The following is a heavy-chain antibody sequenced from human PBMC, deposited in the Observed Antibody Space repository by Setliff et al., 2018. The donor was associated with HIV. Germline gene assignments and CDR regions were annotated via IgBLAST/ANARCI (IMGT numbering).Heavy chain of an antibody. CDR3: ARGKTWLRFLDY. CDR2: SNAGNGNT. Sequence: GASVKVSCKASGYTFTSYAMHWVRQAPGQRLEWMGWSNAGNGNTKYSQEFQGRVTITRDTSASTAYMELRSLKSDDTAVYYCARGKTWLRFLDYWGQGTMVTVSS. V-gene: IGHV1-3*02. J-gene: IGHJ4*02. CDR1: GYTFTSYA. D-gene: IGHD5-12*01.